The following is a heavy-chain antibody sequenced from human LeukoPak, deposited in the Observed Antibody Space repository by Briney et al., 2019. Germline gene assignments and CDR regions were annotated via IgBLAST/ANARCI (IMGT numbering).Heavy chain of an antibody. CDR1: GGSISSYY. D-gene: IGHD6-19*01. Sequence: PSETLSLTCTVSGGSISSYYWSWIRQPPGKGLEWIGYIYYSGSTNYNPSLKSRVTISVDTSKNQFSLKLSSVTAADTAVYYCARGAKDSGWYDFDYWGQGTLVTVSS. J-gene: IGHJ4*02. V-gene: IGHV4-59*01. CDR2: IYYSGST. CDR3: ARGAKDSGWYDFDY.